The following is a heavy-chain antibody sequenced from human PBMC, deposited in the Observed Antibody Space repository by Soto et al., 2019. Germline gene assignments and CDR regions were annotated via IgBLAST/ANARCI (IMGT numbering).Heavy chain of an antibody. CDR1: GYSFTTSG. CDR2: ISTYNGNT. D-gene: IGHD4-4*01. V-gene: IGHV1-18*01. Sequence: ASVKVSCKASGYSFTTSGITWVRQAPGQGLEWMGWISTYNGNTNYAQKLQDRVTLTTDTSTSTAYMELRSLRSDDTAVYYCARDGWTVAGRTHFDSWGQGTLVTVSS. J-gene: IGHJ4*02. CDR3: ARDGWTVAGRTHFDS.